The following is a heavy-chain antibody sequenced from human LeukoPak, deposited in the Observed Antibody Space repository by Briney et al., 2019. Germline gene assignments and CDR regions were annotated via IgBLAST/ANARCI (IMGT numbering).Heavy chain of an antibody. CDR2: ISWNSGRR. D-gene: IGHD3-16*01. Sequence: GGSLRLSCVASGFTFDDYAMHWVRQAPGKGLEWVSGISWNSGRRGYADSVKGRFTISRDNAENSLYLQMNSLRAEDTAVYYCARDFWGVFDYWGQGNLVTVSS. CDR1: GFTFDDYA. CDR3: ARDFWGVFDY. J-gene: IGHJ4*02. V-gene: IGHV3-9*01.